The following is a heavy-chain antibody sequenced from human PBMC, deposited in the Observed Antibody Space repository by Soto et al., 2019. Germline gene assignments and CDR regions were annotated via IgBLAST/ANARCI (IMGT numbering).Heavy chain of an antibody. CDR2: IKQDGSEK. D-gene: IGHD6-13*01. V-gene: IGHV3-7*05. J-gene: IGHJ4*02. CDR1: GFTFSSYW. Sequence: GGSLRLSCAASGFTFSSYWMSWVRQAPGKGLEWVANIKQDGSEKYYVDSVKGRFTISRDNAKNSLYLQMNSLRAEDTAVYYCARDPFPGIAAAGTDYWGQGTLVTVSS. CDR3: ARDPFPGIAAAGTDY.